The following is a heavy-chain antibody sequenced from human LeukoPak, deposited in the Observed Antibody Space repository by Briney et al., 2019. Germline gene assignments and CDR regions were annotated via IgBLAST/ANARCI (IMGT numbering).Heavy chain of an antibody. D-gene: IGHD1-7*01. CDR3: ARGEPHSELLSD. CDR2: IYSGGST. Sequence: GRSLSLLCAPSVFIDSSNYMRWVRQTPRKGLESDSIIYSGGSTTYADPVKGRFTIYRDNSKNTLYLQINSLRGEDTAVDYCARGEPHSELLSDWGQGTLVTVSS. CDR1: VFIDSSNY. J-gene: IGHJ4*02. V-gene: IGHV3-66*01.